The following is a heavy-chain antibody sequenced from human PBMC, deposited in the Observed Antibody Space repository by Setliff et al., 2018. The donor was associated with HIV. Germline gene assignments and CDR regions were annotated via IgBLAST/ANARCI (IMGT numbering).Heavy chain of an antibody. CDR2: ISSSSTFI. V-gene: IGHV3-21*01. CDR3: AGYVDWYYMDV. D-gene: IGHD5-12*01. CDR1: GSIFSNYS. J-gene: IGHJ6*03. Sequence: GGSLRLSCAASGSIFSNYSMNWVRQAPGRGLEWVSSISSSSTFIYYADSVKSRFTISRDNARNSLYLQMTSLRAEDTAVYYCAGYVDWYYMDVWGKGTTVTVSS.